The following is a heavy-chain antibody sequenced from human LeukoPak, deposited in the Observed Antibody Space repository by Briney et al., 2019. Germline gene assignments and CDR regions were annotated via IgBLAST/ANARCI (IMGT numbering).Heavy chain of an antibody. V-gene: IGHV3-30-3*01. Sequence: GGSLRLSCAASGFTFSSYVMHWVRQAPGKGLEWVAVISYDGSKKNFADSVKGRFTISRDSSKNTLYLQMNSLRAEDTAVYYCARVLGALDCWGQGTLVTVSS. J-gene: IGHJ4*02. CDR1: GFTFSSYV. CDR2: ISYDGSKK. D-gene: IGHD1-26*01. CDR3: ARVLGALDC.